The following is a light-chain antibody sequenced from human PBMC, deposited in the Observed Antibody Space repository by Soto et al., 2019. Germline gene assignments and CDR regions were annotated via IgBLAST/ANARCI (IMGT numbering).Light chain of an antibody. CDR1: SSNIGSNT. V-gene: IGLV1-44*01. J-gene: IGLJ2*01. CDR3: AAWDDSLNGPV. CDR2: SNN. Sequence: QSVLTQPPSASGTPGQRVTISCSGSSSNIGSNTVNWYQQLPVTAPKLLIYSNNQRPSGAPDRFSGSKSGTSASLAISGLQSEDEADYYCAAWDDSLNGPVFGGGTKVTVL.